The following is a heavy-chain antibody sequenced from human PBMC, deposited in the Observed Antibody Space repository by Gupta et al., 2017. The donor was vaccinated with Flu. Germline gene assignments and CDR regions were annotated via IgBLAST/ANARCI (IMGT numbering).Heavy chain of an antibody. CDR3: AKEGTAGSFDL. J-gene: IGHJ4*02. V-gene: IGHV3-30-3*01. D-gene: IGHD6-13*01. CDR1: GITLTYSA. CDR2: IGYNSINK. Sequence: QVRLVESGGGVVQPGGSLRLSCAASGITLTYSAVHWVRQAPGKGLEWVAVIGYNSINKNYADSVKGRFIVSRDDSTDTVSLQMNSLRRDDRATYFCAKEGTAGSFDLWGQGTLVTVSS.